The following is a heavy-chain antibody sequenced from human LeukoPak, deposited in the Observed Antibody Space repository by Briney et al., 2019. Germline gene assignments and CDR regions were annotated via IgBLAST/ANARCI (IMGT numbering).Heavy chain of an antibody. CDR2: IKEDGSKK. CDR3: AREWVDTAMVHYYYGMDV. D-gene: IGHD5-18*01. J-gene: IGHJ6*02. V-gene: IGHV3-7*01. CDR1: GFSFSSYW. Sequence: PTGGSLRLSCAASGFSFSSYWMNWVRRAPGKGLEWLANIKEDGSKKYYVDSVKGRFTISRDNSKNTLYLQMNSLRAEDTAVYYCAREWVDTAMVHYYYGMDVWGQGTTVTVSS.